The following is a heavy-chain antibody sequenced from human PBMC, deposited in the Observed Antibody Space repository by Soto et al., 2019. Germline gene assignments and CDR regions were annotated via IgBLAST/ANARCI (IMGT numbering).Heavy chain of an antibody. J-gene: IGHJ1*01. CDR3: ARVSMGSSSEDLPH. CDR1: GYSFTSYD. V-gene: IGHV1-8*01. Sequence: QVQLVQSGAEVKKPGASVKVSCKASGYSFTSYDINWVRQATGQGLEWMGWMNPNSGNTGYAQKFQGRVTMTRNTPXSTAYMELSRLRSVDTAVYYCARVSMGSSSEDLPHWGQGNLVTVSS. D-gene: IGHD6-6*01. CDR2: MNPNSGNT.